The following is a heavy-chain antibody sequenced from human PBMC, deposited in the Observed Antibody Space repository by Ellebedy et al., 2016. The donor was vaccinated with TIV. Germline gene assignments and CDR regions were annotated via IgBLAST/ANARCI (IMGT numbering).Heavy chain of an antibody. CDR3: ARTEKGTFYFDY. CDR1: GFTFSSYS. Sequence: GESLKISCAASGFTFSSYSMNWVRQASGKGPERVSYIIGSGSTIYYAYFVKGRFTVSRDNAENSLYLQMDSLRAEDTAVYYCARTEKGTFYFDYWGQGTLVTVSS. D-gene: IGHD2/OR15-2a*01. V-gene: IGHV3-48*04. J-gene: IGHJ4*02. CDR2: IIGSGSTI.